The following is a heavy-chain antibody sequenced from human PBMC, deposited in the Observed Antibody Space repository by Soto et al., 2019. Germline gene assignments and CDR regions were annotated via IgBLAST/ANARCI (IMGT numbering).Heavy chain of an antibody. CDR3: AKAPLGAGTVDIKYYYYGMDV. J-gene: IGHJ6*02. D-gene: IGHD5-12*01. V-gene: IGHV3-23*01. CDR2: ISGSGGST. CDR1: GFTFSSYA. Sequence: PGGSLRLSCAASGFTFSSYAMSWVRQAPGKGLEWVSAISGSGGSTYYADSVKGRFTISRDNSKNTLYLQMNSLRAEDTAVYYCAKAPLGAGTVDIKYYYYGMDVWGQGTTVTVSS.